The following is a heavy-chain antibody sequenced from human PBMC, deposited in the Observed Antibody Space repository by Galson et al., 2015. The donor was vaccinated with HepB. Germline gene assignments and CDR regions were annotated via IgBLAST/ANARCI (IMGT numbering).Heavy chain of an antibody. V-gene: IGHV4-39*07. CDR1: GGSISSSSYY. CDR2: IDYSGST. Sequence: SETLSLTCTVSGGSISSSSYYWGWIRQPPGKGLEWIGSIDYSGSTYYNPSLKSRVTISVDTSKNQFSLKLSSATAADTAVYYCAGDGTALLWFGESAWFDPWGQGTLVTVSS. J-gene: IGHJ5*02. CDR3: AGDGTALLWFGESAWFDP. D-gene: IGHD3-10*01.